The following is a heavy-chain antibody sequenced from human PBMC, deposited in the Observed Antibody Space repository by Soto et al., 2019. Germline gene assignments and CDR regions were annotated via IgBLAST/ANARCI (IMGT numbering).Heavy chain of an antibody. Sequence: GGSLRLSCAASGFTFSSYSMNWVRQAPGKGLEWVSYISSSSSTIYYADSVKGRFTISRDNAKNSLYLQMNSLRAEDTAVYYCARQPVVDFDYWGQGTLVTVSS. V-gene: IGHV3-48*04. CDR2: ISSSSSTI. D-gene: IGHD2-15*01. CDR3: ARQPVVDFDY. J-gene: IGHJ4*02. CDR1: GFTFSSYS.